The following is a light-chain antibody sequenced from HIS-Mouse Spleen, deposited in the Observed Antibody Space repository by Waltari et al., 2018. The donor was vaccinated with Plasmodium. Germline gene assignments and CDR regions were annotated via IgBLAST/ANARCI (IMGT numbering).Light chain of an antibody. CDR3: YSTDSSGNHRV. V-gene: IGLV3-10*01. CDR1: ALPTKY. Sequence: SYELTQPPSVSVSPGQTDRITCSGDALPTKYAYLYQQKSGQAPVLVIYEDSKRPSGIPERFSGSSSGTMATLTISGAQVEDEADYYCYSTDSSGNHRVFGGGTKLTVL. J-gene: IGLJ3*02. CDR2: EDS.